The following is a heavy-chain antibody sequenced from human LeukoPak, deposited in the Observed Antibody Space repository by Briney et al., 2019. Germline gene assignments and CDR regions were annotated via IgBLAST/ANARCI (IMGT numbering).Heavy chain of an antibody. V-gene: IGHV4-31*11. D-gene: IGHD3-16*02. CDR3: ARGVMITFGEVIVMGAFDI. Sequence: PSETLSLTCAVYGGSFSGYYWSWIRQHPGKGLEWIGYIYYSGSTYYNPSLKSRVTISVDTSKNQFSLKLNSVTAADTAVYYCARGVMITFGEVIVMGAFDIWGQGTMVTVSS. CDR1: GGSFSGYY. CDR2: IYYSGST. J-gene: IGHJ3*02.